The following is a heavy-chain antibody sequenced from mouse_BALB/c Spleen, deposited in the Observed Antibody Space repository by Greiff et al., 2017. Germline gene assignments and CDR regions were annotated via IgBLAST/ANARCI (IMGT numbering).Heavy chain of an antibody. CDR3: ARWRTVGAMDY. V-gene: IGHV1S127*01. CDR2: IDPCNSAT. Sequence: VQLQESGPDLVRPGASVTMSCKASGYTFTSYWMHWVKQRPGQGLEWIGMIDPCNSATRLNPKFKDKATLKVDKSSNTAYMQLSSLTTEDSAVYYCARWRTVGAMDYWGQGTSVTVSS. CDR1: GYTFTSYW. J-gene: IGHJ4*01. D-gene: IGHD1-1*01.